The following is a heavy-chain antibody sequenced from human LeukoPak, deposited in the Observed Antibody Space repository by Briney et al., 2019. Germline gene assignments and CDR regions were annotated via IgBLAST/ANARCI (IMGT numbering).Heavy chain of an antibody. V-gene: IGHV3-23*01. CDR3: AKRGRYYFDQ. CDR1: GFTFSSYA. Sequence: PGRSLRLSCAASGFTFSSYAMSWVRQAPGKGLEWVSTITASGGTYYADSLKGRFTISRDTSKNTLYLQINSLKAEDTAVYYCAKRGRYYFDQWGQGTLVTVSS. J-gene: IGHJ4*02. CDR2: ITASGGT.